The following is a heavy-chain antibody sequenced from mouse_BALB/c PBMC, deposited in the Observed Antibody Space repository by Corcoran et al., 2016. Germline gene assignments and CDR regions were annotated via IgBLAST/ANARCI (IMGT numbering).Heavy chain of an antibody. J-gene: IGHJ3*01. D-gene: IGHD1-1*01. Sequence: EAQLQQSGAELVKPGASVKLSCTASGFNIKDTYIHWVKQRPEQGLEWIGRIDPANGNTKYDPKFQGKATITGDTSSNTAYLQLSSLTSEDTVVYYCARGRSSGSWFAYWGQGTLVTVSA. CDR1: GFNIKDTY. V-gene: IGHV14-3*02. CDR2: IDPANGNT. CDR3: ARGRSSGSWFAY.